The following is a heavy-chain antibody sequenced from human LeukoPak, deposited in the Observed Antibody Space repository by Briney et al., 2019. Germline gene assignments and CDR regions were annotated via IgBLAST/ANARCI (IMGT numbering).Heavy chain of an antibody. D-gene: IGHD2-15*01. CDR2: IKQDGSEK. CDR3: ARPRGYCSGGSCRYYFDY. Sequence: PGGSLRLSCAASGFTFSSYWMSWVRQAPGKGLEWVANIKQDGSEKYYVDSVKGRFTISRGNAKNSLYLQMNSLRAEDTAVYYCARPRGYCSGGSCRYYFDYWGQGTLVTVSS. J-gene: IGHJ4*02. CDR1: GFTFSSYW. V-gene: IGHV3-7*01.